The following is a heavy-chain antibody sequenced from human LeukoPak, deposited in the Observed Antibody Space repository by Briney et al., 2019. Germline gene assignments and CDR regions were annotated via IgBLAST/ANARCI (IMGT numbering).Heavy chain of an antibody. CDR3: ARDGVYYGSGANWFDP. Sequence: SETLSLTCTVSGGSVSSGSYFWTWIRQSPGKRLEYVGYIYDSGSTNYNPSLKSRVTISVDTSKNQFSLKLSSVTAADTAVYYCARDGVYYGSGANWFDPWGQGTLVTVSS. V-gene: IGHV4-61*01. CDR1: GGSVSSGSYF. D-gene: IGHD3-10*01. CDR2: IYDSGST. J-gene: IGHJ5*02.